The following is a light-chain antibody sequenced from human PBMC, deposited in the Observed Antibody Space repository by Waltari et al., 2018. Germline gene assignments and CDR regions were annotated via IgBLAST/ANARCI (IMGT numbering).Light chain of an antibody. J-gene: IGLJ2*01. Sequence: QSALTQPASVSGSPGPSITISCTGTSSAVGNYTRVSWYQQHPGKAPKPMIYAVSKRPSGVSDRFSGSKSGDMASLTISGLQPEDEAEYFCSSYAGSSKGVFGGGTKVTVL. CDR1: SSAVGNYTR. CDR2: AVS. CDR3: SSYAGSSKGV. V-gene: IGLV2-23*02.